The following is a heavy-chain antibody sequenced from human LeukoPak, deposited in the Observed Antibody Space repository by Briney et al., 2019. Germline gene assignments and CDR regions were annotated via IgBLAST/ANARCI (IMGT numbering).Heavy chain of an antibody. CDR3: ARDYYDSSGYWGLNY. D-gene: IGHD3-22*01. J-gene: IGHJ4*02. CDR2: INAGNGNT. CDR1: GYTFTSYA. V-gene: IGHV1-3*03. Sequence: GASVKVSCKASGYTFTSYAMHWVRQAPGQRLEWMGWINAGNGNTKYSQEFQGRVTITRDTSASTAYMELSSLRSEDMAVYYCARDYYDSSGYWGLNYWGQGTLVTVSS.